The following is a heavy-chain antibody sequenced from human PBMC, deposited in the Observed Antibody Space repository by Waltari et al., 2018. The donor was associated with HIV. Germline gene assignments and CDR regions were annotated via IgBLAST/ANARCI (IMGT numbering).Heavy chain of an antibody. V-gene: IGHV3-23*01. D-gene: IGHD1-1*01. J-gene: IGHJ4*02. CDR3: AKGNTYFDS. Sequence: EVQMLESGGGLIQPGGSLRLSCAASGFKFGSYVMSWVRQAPGKGLEWVSSTGGSGYTTYDVASVKGRFTISRDNSKSTLYLQMTGLRDEDTAIDYCAKGNTYFDSWGQGTRVTVSS. CDR1: GFKFGSYV. CDR2: TGGSGYTT.